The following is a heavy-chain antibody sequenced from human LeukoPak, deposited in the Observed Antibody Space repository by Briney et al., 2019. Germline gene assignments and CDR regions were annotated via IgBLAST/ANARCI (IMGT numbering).Heavy chain of an antibody. V-gene: IGHV3-15*07. D-gene: IGHD2/OR15-2a*01. CDR2: IKSKTDGGTT. J-gene: IGHJ4*02. Sequence: VGRIKSKTDGGTTDYAAPVKGRFTISRDDSENTLYLQVNSLKTEDTAVYYCTRIFRTAHFDYWGQGTPVTVSS. CDR3: TRIFRTAHFDY.